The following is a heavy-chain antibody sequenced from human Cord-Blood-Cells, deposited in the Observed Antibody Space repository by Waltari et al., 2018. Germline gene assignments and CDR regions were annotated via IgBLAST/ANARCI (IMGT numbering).Heavy chain of an antibody. J-gene: IGHJ4*02. Sequence: EVQLVESGGGVVRPGGSLRLSCAASGFTFDDYGMSWVRQAPGKGLEWVSGINWNGGSTCYADSVKGRFTISRDNAKNSLYLQMNSLRAEDTALYYCARGLYYYGSGSYYNYFDYWGQGTLVTVSS. D-gene: IGHD3-10*01. CDR2: INWNGGST. CDR1: GFTFDDYG. CDR3: ARGLYYYGSGSYYNYFDY. V-gene: IGHV3-20*04.